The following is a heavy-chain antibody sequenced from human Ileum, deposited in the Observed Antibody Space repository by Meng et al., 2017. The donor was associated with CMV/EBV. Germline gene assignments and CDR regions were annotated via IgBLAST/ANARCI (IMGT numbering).Heavy chain of an antibody. CDR3: AKETYYYDSSGYSGSTPPLDY. V-gene: IGHV3-15*01. CDR1: GFTFRDAW. Sequence: GESLKISCAASGFTFRDAWMTWVRQAPGKGLEWVGRIKSKAGGGTIDYGAPVEGRFTISRDDSKNTLYLQMSSLSAEDTAVYYCAKETYYYDSSGYSGSTPPLDYWGQGTLVTVSS. D-gene: IGHD3-22*01. J-gene: IGHJ4*02. CDR2: IKSKAGGGTI.